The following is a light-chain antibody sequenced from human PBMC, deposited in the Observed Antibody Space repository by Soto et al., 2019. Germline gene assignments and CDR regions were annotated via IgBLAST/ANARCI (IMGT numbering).Light chain of an antibody. Sequence: QSALTQPASVSGSPGQSITISCTGTSSDVGGYNYVSWYQQHPGKAPKLMIYEVSNRPSGVSNRFSGSKSGNTASLTISGLQAEDEADYYCSSYTSSSTPVVFGGGTKVTVL. J-gene: IGLJ2*01. CDR3: SSYTSSSTPVV. CDR1: SSDVGGYNY. CDR2: EVS. V-gene: IGLV2-14*01.